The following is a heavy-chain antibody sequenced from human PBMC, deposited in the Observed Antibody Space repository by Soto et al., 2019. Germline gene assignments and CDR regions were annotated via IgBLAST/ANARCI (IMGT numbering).Heavy chain of an antibody. Sequence: LLLQSGAELKKPGVSVKISCKASGYSFSTYDISWLRQAPGQGPEWMGRISPKNGNTNYAQNFQDRVTMTADTSSSTAYMELRGLRSDDTAKYYCATSYDSGFDPWGQGTLVTVSS. D-gene: IGHD3-3*01. CDR3: ATSYDSGFDP. J-gene: IGHJ5*02. CDR1: GYSFSTYD. CDR2: ISPKNGNT. V-gene: IGHV1-18*04.